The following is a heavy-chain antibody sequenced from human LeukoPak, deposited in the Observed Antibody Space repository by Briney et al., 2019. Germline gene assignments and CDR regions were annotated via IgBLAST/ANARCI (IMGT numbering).Heavy chain of an antibody. CDR1: GGSISSGGYY. Sequence: SETLSLTCTVSGGSISSGGYYWSWIRQHPGKGLEWIGYIYYSGSTNYNPSLKSRVTISVDTSKNQFSLKLSSVTAADTAVYYCARNLLSSSWYGDWGQGTLVTVSS. J-gene: IGHJ4*02. D-gene: IGHD6-13*01. CDR2: IYYSGST. V-gene: IGHV4-61*08. CDR3: ARNLLSSSWYGD.